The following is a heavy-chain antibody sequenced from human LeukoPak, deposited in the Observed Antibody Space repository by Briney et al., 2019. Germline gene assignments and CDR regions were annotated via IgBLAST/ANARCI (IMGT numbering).Heavy chain of an antibody. J-gene: IGHJ4*02. Sequence: ASVKVSCTASGYTFTSYAMHWVRQAPGQRLEWMGWINAGNGNTKYSQKFQGRVTITRDTSASTAYMELSRLRSEDTAVYYCARSRVTMVRGVITPLDYWGQGTLVTVSS. CDR1: GYTFTSYA. CDR3: ARSRVTMVRGVITPLDY. D-gene: IGHD3-10*01. CDR2: INAGNGNT. V-gene: IGHV1-3*01.